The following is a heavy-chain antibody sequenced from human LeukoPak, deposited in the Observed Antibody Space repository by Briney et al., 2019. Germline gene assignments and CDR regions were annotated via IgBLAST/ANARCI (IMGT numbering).Heavy chain of an antibody. D-gene: IGHD3-16*02. CDR3: ARDIELST. Sequence: PGGSLRLSCAASGFTFRDSAMSWVRQAPGKGLEWVSLISFSGDNTYYTDSVKGRFTISRDNSKDPLYLQMHSLRAEDTAIYYCARDIELSTWGLGTMVTVSS. CDR1: GFTFRDSA. J-gene: IGHJ3*01. CDR2: ISFSGDNT. V-gene: IGHV3-23*01.